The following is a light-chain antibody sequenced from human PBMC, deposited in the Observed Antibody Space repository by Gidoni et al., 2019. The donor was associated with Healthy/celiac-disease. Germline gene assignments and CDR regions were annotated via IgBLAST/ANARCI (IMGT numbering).Light chain of an antibody. Sequence: DIVMTQSPDSLAVSLGERATINCKSSQSVLYSSNNKNYLAWYQQKPGQPPKLLIYRASTRESGVPDRFSGSGSGTDFTLTISSLQAEDVAVYYCQQKGSFGQGTKLEIK. J-gene: IGKJ2*04. CDR1: QSVLYSSNNKNY. V-gene: IGKV4-1*01. CDR2: RAS. CDR3: QQKGS.